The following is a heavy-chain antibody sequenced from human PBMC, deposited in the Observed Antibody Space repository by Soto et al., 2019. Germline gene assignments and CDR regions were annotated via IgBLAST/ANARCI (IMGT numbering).Heavy chain of an antibody. CDR3: AKGRDHVVLVPPEADV. D-gene: IGHD2-2*01. CDR2: IYHSGST. J-gene: IGHJ6*02. CDR1: GGSISSGDCY. V-gene: IGHV4-30-4*01. Sequence: SETLSLTCTVSGGSISSGDCYWSWIRQPPGKGLEWIGYIYHSGSTYYNPSLKSRVTISVDKSKNQFSLKLSSVTAADTAVYFCAKGRDHVVLVPPEADVWGQGTTVTVSS.